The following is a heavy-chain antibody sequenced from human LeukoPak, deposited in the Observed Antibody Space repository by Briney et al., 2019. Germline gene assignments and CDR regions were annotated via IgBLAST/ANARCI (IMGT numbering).Heavy chain of an antibody. CDR1: GGSISDYY. J-gene: IGHJ4*02. CDR3: ARTLYSSSWLYYFDY. D-gene: IGHD6-13*01. V-gene: IGHV4-59*01. CDR2: IYYSGST. Sequence: PSETLSLTCTVSGGSISDYYWSWIRQPPGKGLEWIGYIYYSGSTNYNPSLKSRVTISVDTSKNQFSLKLSSVTAADTAVYYCARTLYSSSWLYYFDYWGQGTLVTVSS.